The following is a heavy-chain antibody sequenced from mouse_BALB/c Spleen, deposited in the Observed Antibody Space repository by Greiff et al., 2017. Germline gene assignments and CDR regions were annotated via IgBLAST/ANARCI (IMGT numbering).Heavy chain of an antibody. V-gene: IGHV7-3*02. CDR1: GFTFTDYY. Sequence: EVKLVESGGGLVQPGGSLRLSCATSGFTFTDYYMSWVRQPPGKALEWLGFIRNKANGYTTEYSASVKGRFTISRDNSQSILYLQMNTLRAEDSATYYCARDNYYGYDVWFAYWGQGTLVTVSA. CDR2: IRNKANGYTT. CDR3: ARDNYYGYDVWFAY. D-gene: IGHD2-2*01. J-gene: IGHJ3*01.